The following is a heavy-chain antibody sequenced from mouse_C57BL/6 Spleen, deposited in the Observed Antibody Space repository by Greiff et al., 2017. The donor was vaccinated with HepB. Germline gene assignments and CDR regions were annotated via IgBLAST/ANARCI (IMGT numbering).Heavy chain of an antibody. V-gene: IGHV5-12*01. CDR2: ISNGGGST. D-gene: IGHD2-2*01. Sequence: EVQLVESGGGLVQPGGSLKLSCAASGFTFSDYYMYWVRQTPEKRLEWVAYISNGGGSTYYPDTVKGRFTISRDNAKNTLYLQMSRLKSEDTAMYYCARSRGLRRDYAMDYWGQGTSVTVSS. J-gene: IGHJ4*01. CDR3: ARSRGLRRDYAMDY. CDR1: GFTFSDYY.